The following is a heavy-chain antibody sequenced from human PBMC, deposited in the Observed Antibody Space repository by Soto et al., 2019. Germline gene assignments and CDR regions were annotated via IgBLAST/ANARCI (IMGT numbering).Heavy chain of an antibody. CDR1: GCSILRSSYY. J-gene: IGHJ6*02. V-gene: IGHV4-39*01. Sequence: SENLLHPNTVAGCSILRSSYYWGWIRQPPREGLEWIGSIYYSGSTYYNPSLKSRVTISVDTSKNQFSLKLSSVTAADTAAYYCASQLTTTRRVFYLAFYYYYYGMDVWGQGTTDTVSS. D-gene: IGHD1-1*01. CDR3: ASQLTTTRRVFYLAFYYYYYGMDV. CDR2: IYYSGST.